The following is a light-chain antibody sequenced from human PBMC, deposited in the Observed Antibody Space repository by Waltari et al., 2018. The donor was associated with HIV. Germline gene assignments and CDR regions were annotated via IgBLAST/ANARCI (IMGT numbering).Light chain of an antibody. V-gene: IGKV1-39*01. CDR1: QTVTNK. J-gene: IGKJ3*01. Sequence: DIQMTQSPSPLSASVGDSVSITCRASQTVTNKVNWYQQKPGKAPQVLIYDASTLQSGFPSRFRGGGSGTDFTLTITSLQPDDFATYFCQQSYSSPLTFGPGTKVDIK. CDR3: QQSYSSPLT. CDR2: DAS.